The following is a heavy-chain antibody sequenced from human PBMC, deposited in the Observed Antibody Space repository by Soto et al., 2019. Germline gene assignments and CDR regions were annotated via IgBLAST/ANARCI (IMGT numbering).Heavy chain of an antibody. CDR3: ASVGRFLEWLLYDY. J-gene: IGHJ4*02. CDR1: GGTFSSYA. V-gene: IGHV1-69*13. Sequence: ASVKVSCKASGGTFSSYAISWVRQAPGQGLEWMGGIIPILGTANYAQKFQGRVTITADESTSTAYMELSSLRSEDTAVYYCASVGRFLEWLLYDYWGQGTLVTVSS. CDR2: IIPILGTA. D-gene: IGHD3-3*01.